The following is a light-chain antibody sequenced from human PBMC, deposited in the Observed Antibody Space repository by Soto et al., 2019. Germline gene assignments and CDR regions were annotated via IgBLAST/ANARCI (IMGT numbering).Light chain of an antibody. CDR2: GAS. J-gene: IGKJ1*01. V-gene: IGKV3-20*01. CDR3: QQYGSSPWT. Sequence: EIVLTQSPGTLSLSPGERATLSCRASQSVGSNYLAWYQQKPGQAPRLLIDGASSRATGIPDRFRGSGSGTDFTLTISRLEPEDFAVYYCQQYGSSPWTFGQGTKVDIK. CDR1: QSVGSNY.